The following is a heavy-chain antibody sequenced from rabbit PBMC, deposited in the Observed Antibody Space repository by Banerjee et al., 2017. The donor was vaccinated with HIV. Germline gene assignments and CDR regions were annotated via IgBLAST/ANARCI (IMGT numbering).Heavy chain of an antibody. J-gene: IGHJ4*01. Sequence: QSLEESGGDLVKPGASLTLTCTASRFTLSSYWMCWVRQAPGKGLEWIACIDAGSSGYTWYANWAKGRFTISSDNAQNTVDLQMNSLTAADTATYFCARESGYAGYAGYGYAPNLWGQGTLVTVS. CDR3: ARESGYAGYAGYGYAPNL. V-gene: IGHV1S40*01. D-gene: IGHD6-1*01. CDR1: RFTLSSYW. CDR2: IDAGSSGYT.